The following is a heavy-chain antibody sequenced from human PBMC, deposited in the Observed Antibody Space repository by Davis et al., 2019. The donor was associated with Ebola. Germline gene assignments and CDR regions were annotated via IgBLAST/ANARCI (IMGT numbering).Heavy chain of an antibody. Sequence: MPSETLSPTCTVSGGSISSYYWSWIRQPPGKGLEWIGYIYYSGSTNYNPSLKSRVTISVDTSKNQFSLKLSSVTAADTAVYYCARGSLLWFGELTYYFDYWGQGTLVTVSS. J-gene: IGHJ4*02. V-gene: IGHV4-59*01. CDR3: ARGSLLWFGELTYYFDY. D-gene: IGHD3-10*01. CDR2: IYYSGST. CDR1: GGSISSYY.